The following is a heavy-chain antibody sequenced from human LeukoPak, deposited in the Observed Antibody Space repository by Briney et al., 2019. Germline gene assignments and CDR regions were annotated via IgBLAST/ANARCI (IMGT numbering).Heavy chain of an antibody. D-gene: IGHD6-19*01. Sequence: SVKVSCKASGFTFTSSAVQWVRQARGQRLEWIGWIVVGSGNTNYAQKFQERVAITRDMSTSTAYMELSSLRSEDTAVYYCAAGGIAVAPMTFDIWGQGTMVTVPS. CDR2: IVVGSGNT. J-gene: IGHJ3*02. CDR3: AAGGIAVAPMTFDI. V-gene: IGHV1-58*01. CDR1: GFTFTSSA.